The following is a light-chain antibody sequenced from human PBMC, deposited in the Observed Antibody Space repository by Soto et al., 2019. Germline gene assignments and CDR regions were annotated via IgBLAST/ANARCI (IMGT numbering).Light chain of an antibody. Sequence: EVVLTQSPGTLSLSPGERATLSCRASQSVTNSYLAWYQQKPGQAPRLLIYGASTRATGIPDRFSGSGFGTDFTLTISRLEPEDVAVYYCQQYDTSPGTFGQGTKVAIK. CDR2: GAS. J-gene: IGKJ1*01. V-gene: IGKV3-20*01. CDR3: QQYDTSPGT. CDR1: QSVTNSY.